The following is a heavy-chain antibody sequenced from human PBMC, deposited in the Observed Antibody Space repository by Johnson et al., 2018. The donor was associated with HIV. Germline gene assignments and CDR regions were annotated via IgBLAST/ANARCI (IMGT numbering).Heavy chain of an antibody. CDR3: ARGGRVVMEDVFGI. CDR1: GFTFSSYA. V-gene: IGHV3-30*04. Sequence: VQLVESGGGVVQPGRSLRLSCAASGFTFSSYAMHWVRQAPGKGLEWVAVISYDGSNKYYADSVKCRFTISRDNSKNTLYLQMNSLRAEDTAVYYCARGGRVVMEDVFGIWGQGTMVTVSS. D-gene: IGHD3-3*01. J-gene: IGHJ3*02. CDR2: ISYDGSNK.